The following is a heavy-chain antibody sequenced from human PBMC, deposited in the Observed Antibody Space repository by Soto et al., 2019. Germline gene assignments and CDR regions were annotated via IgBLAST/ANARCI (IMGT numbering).Heavy chain of an antibody. J-gene: IGHJ4*02. CDR1: GGTFSSYT. CDR2: IIPILGIA. Sequence: GASVKVSCKASGGTFSSYTISWVRQAPGQGLEWMGRIIPILGIANYAQKFQGRVTITRDTSASTAYMELSSLRSEDTAVYYCARDYYDSSGSFDYWGQGALVTSPQ. CDR3: ARDYYDSSGSFDY. D-gene: IGHD3-22*01. V-gene: IGHV1-69*02.